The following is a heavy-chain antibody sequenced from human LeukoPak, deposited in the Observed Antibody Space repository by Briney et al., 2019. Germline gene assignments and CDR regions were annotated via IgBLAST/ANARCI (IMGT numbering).Heavy chain of an antibody. CDR2: FYTSGSI. CDR1: GGSISSYY. CDR3: VGGGYYYGPSD. J-gene: IGHJ4*02. V-gene: IGHV4-4*07. Sequence: PSETLSLTCTVSGGSISSYYWSWIRQPAGKGLEWIGRFYTSGSINYNPSLKSRVTMSVDTSKNQFSLKLSSVTAADTAVYYCVGGGYYYGPSDWGQGTLVTVSS. D-gene: IGHD3-10*01.